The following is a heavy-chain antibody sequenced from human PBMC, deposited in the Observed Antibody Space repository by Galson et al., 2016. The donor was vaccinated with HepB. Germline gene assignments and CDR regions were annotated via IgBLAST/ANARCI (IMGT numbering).Heavy chain of an antibody. D-gene: IGHD5-24*01. CDR2: IYNDGST. Sequence: SLRLSCAASGFTVSHFYMGWVRQAPGKGLEWLSLIYNDGSTYYADPVKGRVTMTGDTSVTTAYLELASLRSDDTAVYYCARGADGYLRNNYFDIWGQGSLVTVS. V-gene: IGHV3-53*05. CDR1: GFTVSHFY. J-gene: IGHJ5*01. CDR3: ARGADGYLRNNYFDI.